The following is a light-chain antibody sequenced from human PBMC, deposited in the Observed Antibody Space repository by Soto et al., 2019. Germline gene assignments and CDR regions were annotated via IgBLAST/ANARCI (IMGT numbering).Light chain of an antibody. CDR1: RGVTRS. CDR3: LQHGTSPYT. V-gene: IGKV3-20*01. J-gene: IGKJ1*01. Sequence: EIVLTQSPGTLSLSPGERATLSCRASRGVTRSLAWFQQKAGQAPRLLIYGASTRATGIPDRFSGSGSGTDFTLIISRVVPEDFAVYYCLQHGTSPYTFGQGTKVDIK. CDR2: GAS.